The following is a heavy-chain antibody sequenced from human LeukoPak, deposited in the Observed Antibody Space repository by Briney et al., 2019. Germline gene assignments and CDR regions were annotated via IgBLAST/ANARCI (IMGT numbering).Heavy chain of an antibody. D-gene: IGHD3-10*01. CDR3: AKAVRTVRGVIRYFDY. V-gene: IGHV3-23*01. CDR2: ISGSGGST. CDR1: GFTFSSYA. J-gene: IGHJ4*02. Sequence: GGSLRLSCAASGFTFSSYAMSWVRQAPGKGLEWVSAISGSGGSTYYADSVKGRFTISRDNSKNTLYPQMNSLRAEDTAVYYCAKAVRTVRGVIRYFDYWGQGTLVTVSS.